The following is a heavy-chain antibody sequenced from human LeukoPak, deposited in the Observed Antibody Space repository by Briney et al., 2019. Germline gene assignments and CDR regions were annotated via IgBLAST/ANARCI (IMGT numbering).Heavy chain of an antibody. V-gene: IGHV4-34*01. CDR3: VRVEGGYNYY. Sequence: SETLSLTCAVYGGSFSGYYWSWIRQPPGKGLEWIGEINHSGSTNYNPSLKSRVTISVDTSKNQFSLKLSSVTAADTAVYYCVRVEGGYNYYWGQGTLVTVSS. CDR1: GGSFSGYY. D-gene: IGHD5-24*01. J-gene: IGHJ4*02. CDR2: INHSGST.